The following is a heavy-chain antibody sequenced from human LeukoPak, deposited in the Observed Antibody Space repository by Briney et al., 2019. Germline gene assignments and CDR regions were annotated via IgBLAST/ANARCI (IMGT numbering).Heavy chain of an antibody. CDR2: IYYSGST. CDR1: GGSISSYY. CDR3: ARVASDYGDYAPDY. J-gene: IGHJ4*02. Sequence: KSSETLPLTCTVSGGSISSYYWSWIRQPPGKGLEWIGYIYYSGSTNYNPSLKSRVTISVDTSKNQFSLKLSSVTAADTAVYHCARVASDYGDYAPDYWGQGTLVTVSS. V-gene: IGHV4-59*01. D-gene: IGHD4-17*01.